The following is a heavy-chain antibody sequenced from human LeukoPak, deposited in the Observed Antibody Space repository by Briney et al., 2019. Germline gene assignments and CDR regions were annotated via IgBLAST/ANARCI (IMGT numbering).Heavy chain of an antibody. CDR3: ARDRQRRGYSYGLF. Sequence: GGSLRLSCAASGFTFSSYGMHWVRQAPGKGLEWVAVIWYYGSNKYYADSVKGRFTISRDNSKNTMYLQMTSLGAEDAAVYYCARDRQRRGYSYGLFWGEGTMVSVSS. J-gene: IGHJ3*01. CDR1: GFTFSSYG. V-gene: IGHV3-33*01. D-gene: IGHD5-18*01. CDR2: IWYYGSNK.